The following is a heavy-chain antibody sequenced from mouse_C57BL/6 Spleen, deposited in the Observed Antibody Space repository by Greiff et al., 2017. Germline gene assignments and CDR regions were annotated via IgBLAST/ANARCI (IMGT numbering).Heavy chain of an antibody. CDR2: IYPGDGDT. Sequence: QVQLKESGAELVKPGASVKISCKASGYAFSSYWMNWVKQRPGKGLEWIGQIYPGDGDTNYNGKFKGKATLTADNSSSTAYMQLSSLTSEDSAVYFCARYYDYDVGDYWGQGTTLTVSS. V-gene: IGHV1-80*01. CDR3: ARYYDYDVGDY. CDR1: GYAFSSYW. J-gene: IGHJ2*01. D-gene: IGHD2-4*01.